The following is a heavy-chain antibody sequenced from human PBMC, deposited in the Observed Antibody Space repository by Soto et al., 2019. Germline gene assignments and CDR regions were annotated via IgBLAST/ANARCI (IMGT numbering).Heavy chain of an antibody. CDR2: ISYDGSNK. J-gene: IGHJ2*01. CDR3: ARDPLWGTAMVLWYFDL. V-gene: IGHV3-30*03. Sequence: PVGSLRLSCAASGFTFSSYGMHWVRQAPGKGLEWVAVISYDGSNKYYADSVKGRFTISRDNSKNTLYLQMNSLRAEDTAVYYCARDPLWGTAMVLWYFDLWGRGTLVTVS. CDR1: GFTFSSYG. D-gene: IGHD5-18*01.